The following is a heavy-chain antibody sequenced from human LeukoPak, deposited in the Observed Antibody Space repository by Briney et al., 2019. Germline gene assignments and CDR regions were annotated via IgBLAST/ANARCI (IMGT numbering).Heavy chain of an antibody. Sequence: ASVKVSCKASGGTFSSYAISWVRQAPGQGLEWMGRIIPILGIANYAQKFQGRVTITADKSTSTAYMELSSLRSEDTAVYYCARVYCSGGSCYYSMDVWGQGTTVTVSS. CDR3: ARVYCSGGSCYYSMDV. D-gene: IGHD2-15*01. V-gene: IGHV1-69*04. CDR2: IIPILGIA. CDR1: GGTFSSYA. J-gene: IGHJ6*02.